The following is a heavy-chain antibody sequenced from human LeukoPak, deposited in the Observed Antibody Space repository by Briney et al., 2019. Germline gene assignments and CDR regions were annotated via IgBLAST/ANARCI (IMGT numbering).Heavy chain of an antibody. Sequence: SETLSLTCAVYGGSFSGYYWSWIRQPPGKELDWIGEINHSGSTNYNPSLKSRVTISVDTSKNQFSLKLSSVTAADTAVYYCARGPVGYYYGMDVWGQGTTVTVSS. D-gene: IGHD1-26*01. J-gene: IGHJ6*02. CDR1: GGSFSGYY. CDR3: ARGPVGYYYGMDV. CDR2: INHSGST. V-gene: IGHV4-34*01.